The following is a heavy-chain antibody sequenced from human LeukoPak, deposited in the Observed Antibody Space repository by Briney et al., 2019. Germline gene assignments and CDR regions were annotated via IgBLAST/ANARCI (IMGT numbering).Heavy chain of an antibody. Sequence: PSETLSLTCAVYGGSFSGYYWSWIRQPPGKGLEWSGEINHSGSTNYNPSLKSRVTISVDTSKNQFSLKLSSVTAADTAVYYCARGPPISYSSGWFDPWGQGTLVTVSS. V-gene: IGHV4-34*01. D-gene: IGHD6-19*01. CDR2: INHSGST. J-gene: IGHJ5*02. CDR1: GGSFSGYY. CDR3: ARGPPISYSSGWFDP.